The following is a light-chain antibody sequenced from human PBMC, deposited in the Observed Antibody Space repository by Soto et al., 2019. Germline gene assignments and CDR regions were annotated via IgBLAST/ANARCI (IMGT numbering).Light chain of an antibody. Sequence: EIVLTQSPDTLSLSPGERATLSCRASQRVSSGFLAWYQQKPGQAPRLLIYRASTRATGIPDRFTGSGSGTDFTLTISRLEPEDFAVYYCQHYESSPLTFGGGTKVEIK. J-gene: IGKJ4*01. CDR2: RAS. CDR3: QHYESSPLT. CDR1: QRVSSGF. V-gene: IGKV3-20*01.